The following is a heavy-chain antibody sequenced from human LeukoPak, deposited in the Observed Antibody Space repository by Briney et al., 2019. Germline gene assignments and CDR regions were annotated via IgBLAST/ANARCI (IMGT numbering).Heavy chain of an antibody. D-gene: IGHD3-10*01. J-gene: IGHJ5*02. CDR2: IYTSGST. V-gene: IGHV4-61*02. CDR3: ARDVNYYGSGNWFDP. Sequence: TLSLTCTGSGGSISSGSHDWTWIRQPAGKGLEWIWRIYTSGSTNYNPYLKSRVTISVDTSKNQFSLKLSSVTAADTAVYYCARDVNYYGSGNWFDPWGQGTLVTVSS. CDR1: GGSISSGSHD.